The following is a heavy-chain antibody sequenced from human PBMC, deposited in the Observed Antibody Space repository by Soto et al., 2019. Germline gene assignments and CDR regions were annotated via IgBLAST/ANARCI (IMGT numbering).Heavy chain of an antibody. CDR1: GFSLSTSGVG. Sequence: SGPTLVNPTQTLTLTCTFSGFSLSTSGVGVGWIRQPPGKALEWLALIYWNDDKRYSPSLESRLTITKDTSKNQVVLTMTNMDPVDTATYYCAHIGRSVADFDYWGQGTLVTVSS. D-gene: IGHD1-26*01. CDR3: AHIGRSVADFDY. CDR2: IYWNDDK. J-gene: IGHJ4*02. V-gene: IGHV2-5*01.